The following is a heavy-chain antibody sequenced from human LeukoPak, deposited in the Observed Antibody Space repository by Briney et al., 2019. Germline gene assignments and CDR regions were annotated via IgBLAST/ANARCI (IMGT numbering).Heavy chain of an antibody. CDR3: AKDIRGSSSFPPFYYYYYMDV. Sequence: PGGSLRLSCAASGFTFSSYSMNWVRQAPGKGLEWVSYISSSSSTIYYADSVKGRFTISRDNAKNSLYLQMNSLRAEDTALYYCAKDIRGSSSFPPFYYYYYMDVWGKGTTVTVSS. D-gene: IGHD6-6*01. CDR1: GFTFSSYS. V-gene: IGHV3-48*01. J-gene: IGHJ6*03. CDR2: ISSSSSTI.